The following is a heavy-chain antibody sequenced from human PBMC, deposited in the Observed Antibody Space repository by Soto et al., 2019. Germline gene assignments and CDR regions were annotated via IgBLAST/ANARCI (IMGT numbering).Heavy chain of an antibody. CDR2: MSYSGST. CDR3: ARHNYGSGSTYFDY. CDR1: GCSISSGNYY. J-gene: IGHJ4*02. Sequence: SETLSLTCPVSGCSISSGNYYWSWIRQPPGKGLEWIGFMSYSGSTSYNASLKSRVTISVDTSKSQFSLNLSFVTAADTAVYYCARHNYGSGSTYFDYWGQGTLVTVSS. V-gene: IGHV4-30-4*01. D-gene: IGHD3-10*01.